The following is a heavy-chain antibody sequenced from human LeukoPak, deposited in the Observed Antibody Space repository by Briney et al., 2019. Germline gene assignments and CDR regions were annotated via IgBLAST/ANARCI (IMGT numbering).Heavy chain of an antibody. J-gene: IGHJ5*02. V-gene: IGHV3-53*01. CDR2: IYSGGST. CDR3: ACRGSFDP. CDR1: GFSVNSNY. Sequence: GGSLRLSCAASGFSVNSNYMSWVRQAPGKGLEWVLVIYSGGSTYYADSVKGRFTISRHISKNTLYLQMNSLRAEDTAVYYCACRGSFDPWGQGTLVTVSS. D-gene: IGHD3-10*01.